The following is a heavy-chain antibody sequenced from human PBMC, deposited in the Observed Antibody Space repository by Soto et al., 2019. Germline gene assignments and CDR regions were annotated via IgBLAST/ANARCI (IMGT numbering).Heavy chain of an antibody. CDR3: ARDSRELLYPYFDY. Sequence: SEILSLTCAVSGGSISSGDYSWSWIRQPPGKGLEWIGYIYHSGSTYYNPSLKSRVTISVDTSKNQFSLKLSSVTAADTAVYYCARDSRELLYPYFDYWGQGTLVTVSS. CDR2: IYHSGST. D-gene: IGHD3-10*01. V-gene: IGHV4-30-2*01. CDR1: GGSISSGDYS. J-gene: IGHJ4*02.